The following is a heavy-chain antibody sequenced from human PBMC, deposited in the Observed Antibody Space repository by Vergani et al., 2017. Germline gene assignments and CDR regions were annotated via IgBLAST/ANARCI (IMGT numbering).Heavy chain of an antibody. CDR3: ARGPFSAAPYYFDY. Sequence: QVQLQQWGAGLLKPSETLSLTCAVYGGSFSGYYWSWIRQPPGKGLEWIGEINHSGSTNYNPSLKSRVTISVDTSKNQFSLKLSSVTAADTAVYYCARGPFSAAPYYFDYWGQGTLVTVSS. CDR1: GGSFSGYY. D-gene: IGHD6-13*01. V-gene: IGHV4-34*01. CDR2: INHSGST. J-gene: IGHJ4*02.